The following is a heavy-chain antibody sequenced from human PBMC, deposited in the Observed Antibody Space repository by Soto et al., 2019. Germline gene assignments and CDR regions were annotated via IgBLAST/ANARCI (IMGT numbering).Heavy chain of an antibody. CDR1: GYSFTSYW. J-gene: IGHJ4*02. CDR2: IYPGDSGT. Sequence: PGESLKISFKGSGYSFTSYWIGWVRQMPGKGLEWMGIIYPGDSGTRYSPSFQGQVTISADKPISTAYLQWSSLKASDTAMYYCARSTLTDYFDYRSQGTLVTVSS. V-gene: IGHV5-51*01. CDR3: ARSTLTDYFDY.